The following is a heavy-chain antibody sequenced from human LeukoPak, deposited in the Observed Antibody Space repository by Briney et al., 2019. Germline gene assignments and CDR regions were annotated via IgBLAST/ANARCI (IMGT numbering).Heavy chain of an antibody. CDR1: GYSISSAYY. D-gene: IGHD6-19*01. V-gene: IGHV4-38-2*02. J-gene: IGHJ4*02. CDR2: IYHSGST. Sequence: SETLSLTCTVSGYSISSAYYWGWIRQPPGKGWEGIGGIYHSGSTHYNPSLKSRVTISVDTSKNQFSLKLSSVTAADTAVYYCARDNGLSHFDYWGQGTLVTVSS. CDR3: ARDNGLSHFDY.